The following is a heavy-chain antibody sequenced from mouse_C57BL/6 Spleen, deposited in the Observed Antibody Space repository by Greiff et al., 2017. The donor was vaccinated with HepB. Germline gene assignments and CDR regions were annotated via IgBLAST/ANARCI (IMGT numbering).Heavy chain of an antibody. CDR2: IYPGDGDT. V-gene: IGHV1-82*01. J-gene: IGHJ1*03. Sequence: VQLQQSGPELVKPGASVKISCKASGYAFSSSWMNWVKQRPGKGLEWIGRIYPGDGDTNYNGKFKGKATLTADKSSSTAYMQLSSLTSEDSAVYFCARLARRGYFDVWGTGTTVTVSS. CDR3: ARLARRGYFDV. CDR1: GYAFSSSW. D-gene: IGHD3-3*01.